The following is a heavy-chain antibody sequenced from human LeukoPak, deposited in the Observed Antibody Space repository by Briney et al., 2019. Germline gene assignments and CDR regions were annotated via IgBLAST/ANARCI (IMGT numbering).Heavy chain of an antibody. D-gene: IGHD7-27*01. J-gene: IGHJ2*01. CDR1: GISFTSSG. V-gene: IGHV3-30*18. CDR3: AKDSILGMGVFEV. Sequence: GKSLRLSCVVSGISFTSSGMHWVRQAPGQGLEWVAAISNEGRSDYYADAVKGRFTVSRDTAKNTLYLQMNSLRPEDTAMYFCAKDSILGMGVFEVWGRGTLVTVSS. CDR2: ISNEGRSD.